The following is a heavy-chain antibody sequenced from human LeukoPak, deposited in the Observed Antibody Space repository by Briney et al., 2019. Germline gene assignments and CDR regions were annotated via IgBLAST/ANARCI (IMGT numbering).Heavy chain of an antibody. V-gene: IGHV4-34*01. D-gene: IGHD2-2*01. Sequence: NASETLSLTCAVYGGSFSGYYWSWIRQPPGKGLEWIGEINHSGSTNYNPSLKTRVTISVDTSKNQFSLKLSSVTAADTAVYYCARGAPLIVVVPAATYYYYYYMDVWGKGTTVTVSS. CDR3: ARGAPLIVVVPAATYYYYYYMDV. J-gene: IGHJ6*03. CDR1: GGSFSGYY. CDR2: INHSGST.